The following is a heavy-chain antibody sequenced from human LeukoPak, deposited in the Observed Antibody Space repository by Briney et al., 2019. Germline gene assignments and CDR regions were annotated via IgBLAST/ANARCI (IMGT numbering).Heavy chain of an antibody. CDR1: GYSFTSYW. CDR3: ARRSYGGKDFDY. V-gene: IGHV5-51*01. CDR2: TYPDDSDT. J-gene: IGHJ4*02. Sequence: KPGESLKISCKGSGYSFTSYWIAWVRQMPGKDLEWLGITYPDDSDTRYSPPFQGQVTISADKSSSTAYLQWSSLKASDTAMYYCARRSYGGKDFDYWGQGTLVTVSS. D-gene: IGHD4-23*01.